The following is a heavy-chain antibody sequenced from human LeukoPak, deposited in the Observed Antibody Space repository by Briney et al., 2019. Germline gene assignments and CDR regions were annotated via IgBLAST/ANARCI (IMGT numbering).Heavy chain of an antibody. Sequence: GSLRLSCSFSGFIATSNYMAWVCQSAGKGLQWISFIYGGGNTLYADSVRDRFSISRDNSKYTLYLKMNSLRVEDTAVYYCATGGRSGMAFDFWGQGTLVTVSS. CDR3: ATGGRSGMAFDF. D-gene: IGHD2-8*01. CDR2: IYGGGNT. V-gene: IGHV3-53*01. CDR1: GFIATSNY. J-gene: IGHJ4*02.